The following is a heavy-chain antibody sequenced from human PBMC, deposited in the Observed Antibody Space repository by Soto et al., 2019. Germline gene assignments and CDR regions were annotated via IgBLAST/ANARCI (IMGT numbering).Heavy chain of an antibody. CDR1: GGSFSSYY. J-gene: IGHJ3*02. CDR2: INHSGST. D-gene: IGHD3-10*01. V-gene: IGHV4-34*01. CDR3: ARREPMVRCAPLFPRRASIDGFEI. Sequence: QVQLEQWGAGLLKPSETLSLTCAVYGGSFSSYYWSWIRQSPGKGLEWIGEINHSGSTSYNPSLKSRVPISVDTSKKQFSLKLTSVTAADTALYYCARREPMVRCAPLFPRRASIDGFEIWGKGIMVIVSS.